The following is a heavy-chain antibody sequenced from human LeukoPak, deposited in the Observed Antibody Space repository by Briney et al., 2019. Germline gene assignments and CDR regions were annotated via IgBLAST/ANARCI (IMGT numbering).Heavy chain of an antibody. CDR2: IYYSGST. V-gene: IGHV4-59*01. CDR3: ARALYYYDSSGYLGYYYYGMDV. D-gene: IGHD3-22*01. J-gene: IGHJ6*02. CDR1: GGSISSYY. Sequence: ETLXXTCTVSGGSISSYYWSWIRQPPGKGLEWIGYIYYSGSTNYNPSLKSRVTISVDTSKNQFSLKLSSVTAADTAVYYCARALYYYDSSGYLGYYYYGMDVWGQGTTVTVSS.